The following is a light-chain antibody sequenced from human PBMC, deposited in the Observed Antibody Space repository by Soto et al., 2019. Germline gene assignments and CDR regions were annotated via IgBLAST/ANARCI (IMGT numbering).Light chain of an antibody. Sequence: DIQMTQSPSSLSASVGDRVTITCQACQNINNYLNWYQQKPGRAPKLLIYDASNLEAGVPSRFRGSGSGTDFTFTISRLQPEDIATYYCQQYENRPTFCHGTRLEI. CDR2: DAS. CDR3: QQYENRPT. V-gene: IGKV1-33*01. J-gene: IGKJ5*01. CDR1: QNINNY.